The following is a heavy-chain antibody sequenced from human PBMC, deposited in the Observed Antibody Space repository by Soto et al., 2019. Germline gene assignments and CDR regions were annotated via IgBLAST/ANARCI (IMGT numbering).Heavy chain of an antibody. CDR3: AREYTAWPLAYGLDV. V-gene: IGHV3-21*01. D-gene: IGHD2-2*02. Sequence: GGSLRLSCVGSGFTFSTYIINWVRQAPGKGLEWVSSISSRSDIYYADSVKGRFTISRDNAKNSVSLQMNRLRDEDTAVYYCAREYTAWPLAYGLDVWGQGPT. CDR2: ISSRSDI. J-gene: IGHJ6*02. CDR1: GFTFSTYI.